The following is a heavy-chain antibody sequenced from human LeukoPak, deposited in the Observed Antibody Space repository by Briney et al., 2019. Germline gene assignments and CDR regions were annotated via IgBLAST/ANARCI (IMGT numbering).Heavy chain of an antibody. Sequence: PGGSLRLSCAASGFTVSTNYMTWVRQAPGKGLEWVSVIYSVGTTYYTDSLKGRFGISRDNSKNTLYLQMNSLRAEDTAVYYCARYDYGRSGFDYWGQGTLVTVSS. V-gene: IGHV3-66*01. J-gene: IGHJ4*02. CDR3: ARYDYGRSGFDY. D-gene: IGHD5-12*01. CDR1: GFTVSTNY. CDR2: IYSVGTT.